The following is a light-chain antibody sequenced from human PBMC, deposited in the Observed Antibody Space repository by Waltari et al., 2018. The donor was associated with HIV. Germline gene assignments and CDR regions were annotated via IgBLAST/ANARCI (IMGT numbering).Light chain of an antibody. Sequence: QSELSQPPSASGTPGQRVAISCSGSSSNIGRNPVNWYQQLPGTAPNLLISSNNQRPSGVPVRFSGSKSGTSASLAITGLQSEDEADYYCALWDDSLNGVLFGGGTKLTVL. CDR1: SSNIGRNP. J-gene: IGLJ2*01. CDR3: ALWDDSLNGVL. V-gene: IGLV1-44*01. CDR2: SNN.